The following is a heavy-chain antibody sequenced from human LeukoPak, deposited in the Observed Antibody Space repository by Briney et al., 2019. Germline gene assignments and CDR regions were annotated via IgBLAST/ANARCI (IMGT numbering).Heavy chain of an antibody. D-gene: IGHD3-10*01. CDR1: GFTFSSYA. J-gene: IGHJ5*02. CDR3: AKDLPYYYGSGANWFDP. Sequence: GGSLRLSCAASGFTFSSYAMSWVRQAPGKGLEWVSAISGSGGSTYYADSVKGRFTISRDNSKNTLYPQMNSLRAEDTAVYYCAKDLPYYYGSGANWFDPWGQGTLVTVSS. V-gene: IGHV3-23*01. CDR2: ISGSGGST.